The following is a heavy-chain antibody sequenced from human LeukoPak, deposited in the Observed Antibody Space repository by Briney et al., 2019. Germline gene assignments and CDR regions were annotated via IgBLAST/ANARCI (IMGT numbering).Heavy chain of an antibody. V-gene: IGHV4-59*01. D-gene: IGHD3-9*01. CDR2: IYYSGST. Sequence: SETLSLTCTVSGGSISSYYWSWIRQPAGKGLEWIGYIYYSGSTNYNPSLKSRVTISVDTSKNQFSLKLSSVTAADTAVYYCARGLDYDILTGYFPLGRFDPWGQGTLVTVSS. J-gene: IGHJ5*02. CDR3: ARGLDYDILTGYFPLGRFDP. CDR1: GGSISSYY.